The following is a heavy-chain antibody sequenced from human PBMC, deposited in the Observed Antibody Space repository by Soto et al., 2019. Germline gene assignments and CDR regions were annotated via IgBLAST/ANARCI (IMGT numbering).Heavy chain of an antibody. CDR3: ANDSVNGIAAAGTSYFDY. CDR1: GFTFSSYA. CDR2: ISGSGGST. D-gene: IGHD6-13*01. V-gene: IGHV3-23*01. J-gene: IGHJ4*02. Sequence: GGSLRLSCAASGFTFSSYAMSWVRQAPGKGLEWVSAISGSGGSTYYADSVKGRFTISRDNSKNTLYLQMNSLRAEDTAVYYCANDSVNGIAAAGTSYFDYWGQGTLVTVSS.